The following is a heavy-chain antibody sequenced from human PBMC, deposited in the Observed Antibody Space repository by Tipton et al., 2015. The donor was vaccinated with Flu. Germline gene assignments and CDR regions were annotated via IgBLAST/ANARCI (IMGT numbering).Heavy chain of an antibody. CDR3: ARGPDIVVVPAAMGWFDP. D-gene: IGHD2-2*01. CDR2: IIPIFGTA. V-gene: IGHV1-69*18. CDR1: GGTFSSCA. J-gene: IGHJ5*02. Sequence: QLVQSGAEVKKPGSSVKVSCKASGGTFSSCAISWVRQAPGQGLEWMGRIIPIFGTANYAQKFQGRVTITADESTSTAYMELSSLRSEDTAVYYCARGPDIVVVPAAMGWFDPWGQGTLVTVSS.